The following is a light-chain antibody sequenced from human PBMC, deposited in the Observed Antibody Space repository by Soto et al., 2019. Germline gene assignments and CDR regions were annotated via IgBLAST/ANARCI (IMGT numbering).Light chain of an antibody. J-gene: IGLJ1*01. CDR2: EVS. CDR3: NSYTSSSTLYV. CDR1: SSDIGTYNY. Sequence: QSALTQPASVSGSPGQSITISCTGTSSDIGTYNYVSWYQQHPGKAPKLMLYEVSNRPSGVSNRFFGSKSGNTASLTISWLQAEDEADYFCNSYTSSSTLYVFGTGTKVTVL. V-gene: IGLV2-14*01.